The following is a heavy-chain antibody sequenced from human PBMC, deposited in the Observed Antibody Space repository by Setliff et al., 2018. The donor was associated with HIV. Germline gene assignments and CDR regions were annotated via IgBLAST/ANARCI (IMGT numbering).Heavy chain of an antibody. CDR1: GDSISDTTYY. CDR3: ARLSSYRSSSYYFDY. CDR2: IYHSGST. Sequence: PSETLSLTCSVSGDSISDTTYYWGWIRQPPGKGLEWIGNIYHSGSTLYKPSLKSRVTMSVDTSKNQFSLKLNSVTAADTAVYHCARLSSYRSSSYYFDYWGQGALGTVS. D-gene: IGHD6-6*01. J-gene: IGHJ4*02. V-gene: IGHV4-39*01.